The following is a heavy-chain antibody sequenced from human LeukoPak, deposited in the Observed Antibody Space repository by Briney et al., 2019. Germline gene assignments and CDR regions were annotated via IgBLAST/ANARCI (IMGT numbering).Heavy chain of an antibody. V-gene: IGHV3-23*01. CDR1: GFAFSSYA. Sequence: GGSLRLSCTASGFAFSSYAMSWVRQAPGVGLEWVSAIDGGGGRTWHADSVRGRFTISRDNSKNTVYLQMNSPRAEDTADYYCAKRSTGYYFDSWGQGTLVTVSS. CDR2: IDGGGGRT. J-gene: IGHJ4*02. D-gene: IGHD2-2*01. CDR3: AKRSTGYYFDS.